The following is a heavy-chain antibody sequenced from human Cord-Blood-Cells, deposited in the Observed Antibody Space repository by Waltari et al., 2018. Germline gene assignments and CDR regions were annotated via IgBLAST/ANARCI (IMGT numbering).Heavy chain of an antibody. CDR1: GFTFSSYW. D-gene: IGHD6-13*01. V-gene: IGHV3-74*01. J-gene: IGHJ4*02. CDR2: INSEGSST. CDR3: ARVVGSSWYFDY. Sequence: EVQLVESGGGLVQPGGSLRLSCAASGFTFSSYWMHWVRQAPGKGLGWVLRINSEGSSTSYADSVKGRFTISRDNAKNTLYLQMNSLRAEDTAVYYCARVVGSSWYFDYWGQGTLVTVSS.